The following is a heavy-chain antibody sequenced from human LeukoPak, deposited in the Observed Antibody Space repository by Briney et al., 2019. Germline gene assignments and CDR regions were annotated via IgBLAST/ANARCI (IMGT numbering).Heavy chain of an antibody. CDR1: GGSISSSSYY. CDR2: IYYSGST. V-gene: IGHV4-39*07. J-gene: IGHJ4*02. Sequence: PSETLSLTCTVSGGSISSSSYYWGWIRQPPGKGLEWIGSIYYSGSTYYNPSLKSRVTISVDTSKNQFSLKLSSVTAADTAVYYCARVFRAYYGSGPGATFDYWGQGTLVTVSS. CDR3: ARVFRAYYGSGPGATFDY. D-gene: IGHD3-10*01.